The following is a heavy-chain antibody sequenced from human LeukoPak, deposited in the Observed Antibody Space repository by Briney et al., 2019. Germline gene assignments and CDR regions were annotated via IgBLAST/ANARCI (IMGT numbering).Heavy chain of an antibody. CDR1: GFTFHDYA. Sequence: PGGSLRLSCAASGFTFHDYAVHWVRQAPGKGLEWVSAISGSGGSTYYADSVKGRFTISRDNSKNTLYLQMNSLRAEDTAVYYCAKDGHIAVAGTDWFDPWGQGTLVTVSS. V-gene: IGHV3-23*01. D-gene: IGHD6-19*01. CDR2: ISGSGGST. CDR3: AKDGHIAVAGTDWFDP. J-gene: IGHJ5*02.